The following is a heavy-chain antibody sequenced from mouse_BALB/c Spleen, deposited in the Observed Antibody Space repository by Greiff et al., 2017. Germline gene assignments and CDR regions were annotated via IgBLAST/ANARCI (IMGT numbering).Heavy chain of an antibody. V-gene: IGHV5-4*02. CDR1: GFTFSDYY. J-gene: IGHJ4*01. Sequence: EVQLVESGGGLVKPGGSLKLSCAASGFTFSDYYMYWVRQTPEKRLEWVATISDGGSYTYYPDSVKGRFTISRDNAKNNLYLQMSSLKSEDTAMYYCARGYYYRYQNYAMDYWGQGTSVTVSS. D-gene: IGHD2-14*01. CDR3: ARGYYYRYQNYAMDY. CDR2: ISDGGSYT.